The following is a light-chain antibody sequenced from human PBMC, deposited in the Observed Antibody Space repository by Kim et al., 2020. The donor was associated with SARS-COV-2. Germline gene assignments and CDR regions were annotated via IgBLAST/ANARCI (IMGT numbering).Light chain of an antibody. CDR2: AAS. J-gene: IGKJ5*01. Sequence: ASVGDRVPITCRASQGISSWLAWYQQKPGKAPKLLIYAASTLQGGVPSRFSGSGSGTDFTLTISSLQPEDFGSYFCQQAHSFPYTFGQGTRLEIK. CDR1: QGISSW. CDR3: QQAHSFPYT. V-gene: IGKV1-12*01.